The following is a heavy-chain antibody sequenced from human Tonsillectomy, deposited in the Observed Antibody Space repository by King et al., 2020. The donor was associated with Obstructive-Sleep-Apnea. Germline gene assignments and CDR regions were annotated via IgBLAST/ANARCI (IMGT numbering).Heavy chain of an antibody. J-gene: IGHJ2*01. CDR3: ARDWASRRYFDL. CDR2: IFYTGTT. Sequence: VQLQESGPGLVKPSETLSLTCTVSGDSISSYYWTWIRQPPGKGLEWIGYIFYTGTTNYNPSLKSRVTMSVDTSNKQFSPKLTSVTAADTAVYYCARDWASRRYFDLWGRGTLVTVSS. CDR1: GDSISSYY. D-gene: IGHD3-16*01. V-gene: IGHV4-59*01.